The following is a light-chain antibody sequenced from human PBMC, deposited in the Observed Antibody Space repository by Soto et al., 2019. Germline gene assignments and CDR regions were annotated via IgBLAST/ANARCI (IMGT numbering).Light chain of an antibody. CDR2: GAS. V-gene: IGKV3-20*01. Sequence: VLTQSPATLSLSPGERATLSCRASQSVSSNLAWYQQKPGRAPRLLIYGASTRATGIPARFSGTGSGTDFTLTISRLEPEDFAVYYCQQYVRSPWTFGQGTKVDIK. J-gene: IGKJ1*01. CDR1: QSVSSN. CDR3: QQYVRSPWT.